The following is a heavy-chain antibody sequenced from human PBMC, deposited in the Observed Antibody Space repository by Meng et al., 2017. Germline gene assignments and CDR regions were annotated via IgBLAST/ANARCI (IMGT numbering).Heavy chain of an antibody. D-gene: IGHD2-21*01. V-gene: IGHV4-34*01. Sequence: QQLVQQRAGGLVESSQTLSLPCACYGASFSGYNRSWIRRHPRNGLEWIGEINRIGSTNNNPSHKGRVTIRVDTSKDQFSLKLSLVTATDTAVDYCARELKEQSFACGYWGQGTLVTVSS. CDR2: INRIGST. CDR1: GASFSGYN. J-gene: IGHJ4*02. CDR3: ARELKEQSFACGY.